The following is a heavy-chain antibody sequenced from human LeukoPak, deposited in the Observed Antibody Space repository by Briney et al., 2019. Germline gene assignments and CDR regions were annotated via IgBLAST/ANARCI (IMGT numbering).Heavy chain of an antibody. CDR1: GFTFSSYS. V-gene: IGHV3-21*04. Sequence: GGSLRLSCAASGFTFSSYSMNWVRQAPGKGLVWVSSISSSSSYIYYADSVKGRFTISRDNAKNSLYLQMNSLRAEDTAVYYCARERRDGYKVYFDYWGQGTLVTVSS. CDR2: ISSSSSYI. J-gene: IGHJ4*02. D-gene: IGHD5-24*01. CDR3: ARERRDGYKVYFDY.